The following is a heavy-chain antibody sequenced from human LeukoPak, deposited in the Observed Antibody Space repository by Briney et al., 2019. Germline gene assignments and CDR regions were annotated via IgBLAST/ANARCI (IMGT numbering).Heavy chain of an antibody. J-gene: IGHJ4*02. CDR2: MYYSGST. CDR1: GGSISSISYY. Sequence: SETLSLTCTVSGGSISSISYYWGWIRQPPGKGLEWIVSMYYSGSTYNNPSLKSRVTISVDTSKNQFSLKLSSVTAADTAVYYCARVGATFDYWGQGTLVTVSS. V-gene: IGHV4-39*07. D-gene: IGHD1-26*01. CDR3: ARVGATFDY.